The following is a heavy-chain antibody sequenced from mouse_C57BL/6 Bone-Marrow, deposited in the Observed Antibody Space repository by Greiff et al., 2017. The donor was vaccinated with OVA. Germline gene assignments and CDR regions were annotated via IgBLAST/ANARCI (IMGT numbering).Heavy chain of an antibody. CDR3: ARYYGSRGAMDY. V-gene: IGHV7-3*01. CDR2: IRNKANGYTT. J-gene: IGHJ4*01. Sequence: EVMLVESGGGLVQPGGSLSLSCAASGFTFTDYYMSWVRQPPGKALEWLGFIRNKANGYTTEYSASVKGRFTISRDNSQSILYLQMNALRAEDSATYYCARYYGSRGAMDYWGQGTSVTVSS. CDR1: GFTFTDYY. D-gene: IGHD1-1*01.